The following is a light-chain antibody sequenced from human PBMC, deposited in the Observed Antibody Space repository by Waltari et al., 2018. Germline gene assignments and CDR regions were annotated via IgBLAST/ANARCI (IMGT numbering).Light chain of an antibody. CDR1: SSDVGNFNL. V-gene: IGLV2-23*02. Sequence: QSALTQPASVSGSPGQSITISCTGTSSDVGNFNLVSWYQQHPGKVPKLLIYKVSKRPSGVSNPLAGSKSGNTASLTISGIRAEDEADYYCCSYAGSRTYVFGTGTKVTVL. J-gene: IGLJ1*01. CDR2: KVS. CDR3: CSYAGSRTYV.